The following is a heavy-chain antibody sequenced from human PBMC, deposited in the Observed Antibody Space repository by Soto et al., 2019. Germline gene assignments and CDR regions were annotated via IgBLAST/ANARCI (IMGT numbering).Heavy chain of an antibody. J-gene: IGHJ4*02. CDR3: ARWPSGSSWIDY. Sequence: GGSLRLSCAASGFTFSSYAMSWVRQAPGKGLEWVSSISSSSSYIYYADSVKGRFTISRDNAKNSLYLQMNSLRAEDTAVYYCARWPSGSSWIDYWGQGTLVTVSS. CDR1: GFTFSSYA. V-gene: IGHV3-21*01. D-gene: IGHD6-13*01. CDR2: ISSSSSYI.